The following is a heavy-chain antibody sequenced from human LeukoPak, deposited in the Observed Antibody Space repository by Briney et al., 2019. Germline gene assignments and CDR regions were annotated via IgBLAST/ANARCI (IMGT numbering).Heavy chain of an antibody. V-gene: IGHV3-21*05. D-gene: IGHD1-1*01. J-gene: IGHJ4*02. CDR1: GFTFTSYS. CDR2: ISSSGSNSYI. CDR3: ARALTTLTYEGY. Sequence: PGGSLRLSCAASGFTFTSYSMSWVRRAPGKGLEWISYISSSGSNSYIFYADSVKGRFTVSRDNAKDSLYLQMNSLRAEDTAVYYCARALTTLTYEGYWGQGTLVTVSS.